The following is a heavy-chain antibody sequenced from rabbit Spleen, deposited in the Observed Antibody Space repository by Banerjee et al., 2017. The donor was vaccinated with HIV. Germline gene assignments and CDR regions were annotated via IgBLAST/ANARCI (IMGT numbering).Heavy chain of an antibody. V-gene: IGHV1S45*01. J-gene: IGHJ3*01. CDR1: GVSFSGSYY. D-gene: IGHD8-1*01. Sequence: QEQLVESGGDLVKPGASLTLTCIASGVSFSGSYYMNWVRQAPGKGLEWIGYIDPVFGITYYANWVNGRFSISRENAQNTVFLQMTSLTAADTATYFCARDGTGGSYFALWGQGTLVTVS. CDR2: IDPVFGIT. CDR3: ARDGTGGSYFAL.